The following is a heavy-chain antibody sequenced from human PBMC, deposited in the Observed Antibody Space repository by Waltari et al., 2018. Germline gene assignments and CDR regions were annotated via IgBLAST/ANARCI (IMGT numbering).Heavy chain of an antibody. V-gene: IGHV3-11*01. CDR3: ARTTRSTRADWFDP. CDR1: GFTFSDYY. Sequence: GESGGGLVQPGGSLRLSCAASGFTFSDYYMAWIRQAPGEGLAWLSYISSGGGHTYHVDSVKGRFTISRDNAKNSLDLQMNSLRVEDTAVYYCARTTRSTRADWFDPWGQGTLVTVSP. J-gene: IGHJ5*02. CDR2: ISSGGGHT. D-gene: IGHD2-2*01.